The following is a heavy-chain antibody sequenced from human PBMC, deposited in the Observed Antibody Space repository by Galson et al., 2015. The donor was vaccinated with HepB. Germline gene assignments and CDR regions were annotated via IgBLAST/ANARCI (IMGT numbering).Heavy chain of an antibody. J-gene: IGHJ4*02. D-gene: IGHD3-22*01. Sequence: SVKVSCKASGGTFSSYTISWVRQAPGQGLEWMGRIIPILGIANYAQKFQGRVTITADKSTSTAYMELSNLRSEDTAVYYCAREGETYYYDSSGYWSYFDYWGQETLVTVSS. V-gene: IGHV1-69*04. CDR2: IIPILGIA. CDR1: GGTFSSYT. CDR3: AREGETYYYDSSGYWSYFDY.